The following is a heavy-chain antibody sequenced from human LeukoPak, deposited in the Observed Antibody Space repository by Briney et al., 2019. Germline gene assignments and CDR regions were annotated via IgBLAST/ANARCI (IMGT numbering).Heavy chain of an antibody. Sequence: GGSLRLSCAASGFIFDDYAMPWVRQAPGKGLEWVSSISWNSGSIGYVDSVKGRFTISRDNAKNSLYLQMKSLRVEDTALYFCAKAMGYSSSYSDYWGQGTLVTVS. V-gene: IGHV3-9*01. CDR1: GFIFDDYA. D-gene: IGHD6-13*01. J-gene: IGHJ4*02. CDR2: ISWNSGSI. CDR3: AKAMGYSSSYSDY.